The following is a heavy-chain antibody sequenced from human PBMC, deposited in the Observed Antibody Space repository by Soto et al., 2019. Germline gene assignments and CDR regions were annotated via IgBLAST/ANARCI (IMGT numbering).Heavy chain of an antibody. Sequence: GGSLRLSCAASGFTFSDYAMTWVRQAPGRGLDWVASISGSGFTPYYAASVKGRFTISRDNSKNMVYLQMNSLRVEDTAIYYCVNSDSTSAPWGQGSLVTVSS. V-gene: IGHV3-23*01. J-gene: IGHJ5*02. CDR2: ISGSGFTP. D-gene: IGHD6-13*01. CDR1: GFTFSDYA. CDR3: VNSDSTSAP.